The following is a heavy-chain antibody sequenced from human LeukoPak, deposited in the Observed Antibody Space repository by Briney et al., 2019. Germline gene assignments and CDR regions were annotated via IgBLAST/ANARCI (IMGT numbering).Heavy chain of an antibody. CDR1: GGSISSGSYY. D-gene: IGHD5-24*01. J-gene: IGHJ4*02. V-gene: IGHV4-61*02. Sequence: SQTLSLTCAVSGGSISSGSYYWSWIRQPAGKGLEWIGRIYTSGITNYNPSLKSRVAISLDTSKNQFSLKMSSVTAADTAVYSCARGIARDGYNDYWGQGTLVTVSS. CDR2: IYTSGIT. CDR3: ARGIARDGYNDY.